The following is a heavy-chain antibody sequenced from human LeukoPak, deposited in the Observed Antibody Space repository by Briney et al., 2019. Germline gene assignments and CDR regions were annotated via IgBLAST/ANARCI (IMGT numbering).Heavy chain of an antibody. D-gene: IGHD3-16*01. CDR1: GITLSGYW. V-gene: IGHV3-74*01. J-gene: IGHJ4*02. CDR2: INFDGSDT. CDR3: TRSLMD. Sequence: PGGSLRPSCAAPGITLSGYWMHWVRQAPGKGLVWVSRINFDGSDTSYADFVKGRFTISRDNAKNTLFLQMNSLRAEDTAVYYCTRSLMDWGQGIRVTVSS.